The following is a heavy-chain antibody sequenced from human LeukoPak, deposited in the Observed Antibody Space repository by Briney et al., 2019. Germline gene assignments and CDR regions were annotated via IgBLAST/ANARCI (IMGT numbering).Heavy chain of an antibody. CDR3: ARGYDSSGYYYTKSYYFDY. D-gene: IGHD3-22*01. V-gene: IGHV4-59*01. J-gene: IGHJ4*02. Sequence: SETLSLTCTVSGGSISSYYWSWIRQPPGKGLEWIGYIYYSGSTNYNPSLKSRVTISVDTSKNQFSLKLSSVTAADTAVYYCARGYDSSGYYYTKSYYFDYWGQGTLVTVSS. CDR2: IYYSGST. CDR1: GGSISSYY.